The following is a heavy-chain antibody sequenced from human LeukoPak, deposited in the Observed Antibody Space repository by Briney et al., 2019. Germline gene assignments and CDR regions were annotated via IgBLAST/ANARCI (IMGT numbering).Heavy chain of an antibody. D-gene: IGHD5-12*01. J-gene: IGHJ4*02. Sequence: GASVKVSCKASGYTFTSYGISWVRQAPGQGLEWMGGIIPIFGTANYAQKFQGRVTITADKSTSTAYMELSSLRSEDTAVYYCARGGKSGYSGYEGYFDYWGQGTLVTVSS. CDR1: GYTFTSYG. V-gene: IGHV1-69*06. CDR3: ARGGKSGYSGYEGYFDY. CDR2: IIPIFGTA.